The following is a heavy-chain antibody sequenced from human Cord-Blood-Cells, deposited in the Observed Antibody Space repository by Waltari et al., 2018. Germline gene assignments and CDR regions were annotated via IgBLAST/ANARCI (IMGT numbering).Heavy chain of an antibody. D-gene: IGHD1-20*01. J-gene: IGHJ4*02. CDR2: ISSGSSYI. CDR3: ARAPQVNYYFDY. CDR1: GFTFSSYS. Sequence: EVQLVESGGGLVKPGGSLRLSCAASGFTFSSYSMNWVRQAPGKGLEWVSSISSGSSYIYYTDSVKGRFTISRDNAKNSLYLQMNSLRAEDTAVYYCARAPQVNYYFDYWGQGTLVTVSS. V-gene: IGHV3-21*01.